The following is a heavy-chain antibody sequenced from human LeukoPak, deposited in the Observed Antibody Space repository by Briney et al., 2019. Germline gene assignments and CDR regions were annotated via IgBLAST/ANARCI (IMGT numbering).Heavy chain of an antibody. D-gene: IGHD1-26*01. J-gene: IGHJ4*02. CDR2: INPNGGGT. CDR3: AITLGPTTSDY. Sequence: ASVKVSCKASGYTFTGYYIHWVRQAPGQGLEWMGWINPNGGGTNYAQKFQGRVTLTRDTSISTAYMYLSRLRSDDTAVYYCAITLGPTTSDYWGQGTLVTVSS. CDR1: GYTFTGYY. V-gene: IGHV1-2*02.